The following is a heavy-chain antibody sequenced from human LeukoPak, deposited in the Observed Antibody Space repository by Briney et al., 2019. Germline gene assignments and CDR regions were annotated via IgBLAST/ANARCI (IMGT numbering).Heavy chain of an antibody. Sequence: GGSLRLSCAASGFTYSTYGVHWVRQPPGQGLEWVAVIWYDGSKKYYADSVKGRFTISRDNSKNTLYLQINSLRDEGTAVYCCARDIQYFEILTGYSALGYWGQGTLVTVSS. CDR3: ARDIQYFEILTGYSALGY. J-gene: IGHJ4*02. CDR1: GFTYSTYG. CDR2: IWYDGSKK. V-gene: IGHV3-33*01. D-gene: IGHD3-9*01.